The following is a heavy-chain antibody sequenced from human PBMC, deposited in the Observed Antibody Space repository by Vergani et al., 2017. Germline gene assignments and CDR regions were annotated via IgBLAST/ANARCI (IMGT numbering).Heavy chain of an antibody. CDR3: AMYYYDSSGYYSDFDY. CDR1: GGTFSSYA. CDR2: IIPIFGTA. V-gene: IGHV1-69*01. D-gene: IGHD3-22*01. Sequence: QVQLVQSGAEVKKPGSSVKVSCKASGGTFSSYAISWVRQAPGQGLEWMGGIIPIFGTATYAQKFQGRVTITADESTSTAYMELSSLRSEDTAVYYCAMYYYDSSGYYSDFDYWGQGTLVTVSS. J-gene: IGHJ4*02.